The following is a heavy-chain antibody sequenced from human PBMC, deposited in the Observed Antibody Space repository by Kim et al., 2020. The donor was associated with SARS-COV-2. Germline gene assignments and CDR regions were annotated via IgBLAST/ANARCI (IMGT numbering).Heavy chain of an antibody. Sequence: GGSLRLSCAASGFTFSSYSMNWVRQAPGKGLEWVSYISSSSSTIYYADSVKGRFTISRDNAKNSLYLQMNSLRDEDTAVYYCARDGCTGGSCYSNYYYGMDVWGQGTTGTVSS. D-gene: IGHD2-15*01. CDR1: GFTFSSYS. J-gene: IGHJ6*02. V-gene: IGHV3-48*02. CDR3: ARDGCTGGSCYSNYYYGMDV. CDR2: ISSSSSTI.